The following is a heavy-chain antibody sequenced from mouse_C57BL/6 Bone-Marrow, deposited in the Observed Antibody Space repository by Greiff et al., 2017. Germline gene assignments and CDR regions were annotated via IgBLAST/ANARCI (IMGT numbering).Heavy chain of an antibody. Sequence: EVQLKESGEGLVKPGGSLKLSCAASGFTFSSYAMSWVRQTPEKRLEWVAYISSGGDYIYYADTVKGRFTISRDNARNTLYLQMSSLKSEDTAMYYCTRDQGGSMITTFAYWGQGTLVTVSA. CDR3: TRDQGGSMITTFAY. J-gene: IGHJ3*01. CDR2: ISSGGDYI. CDR1: GFTFSSYA. D-gene: IGHD2-4*01. V-gene: IGHV5-9-1*02.